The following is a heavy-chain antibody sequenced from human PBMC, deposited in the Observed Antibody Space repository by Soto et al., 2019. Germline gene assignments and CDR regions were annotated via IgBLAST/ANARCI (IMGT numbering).Heavy chain of an antibody. CDR2: INPNTDST. CDR3: GRTSAFDY. J-gene: IGHJ4*02. V-gene: IGHV1-2*02. Sequence: QVQLVQSGAEVKEPGASVKVSCKASGYTFTAYYIHWVRQAPGPGLEWMGWINPNTDSTKYAQKFQGRVTMTRDTSFSTAYMELSRLRSDDTAVYYCGRTSAFDYWGQGTLVTVSP. CDR1: GYTFTAYY.